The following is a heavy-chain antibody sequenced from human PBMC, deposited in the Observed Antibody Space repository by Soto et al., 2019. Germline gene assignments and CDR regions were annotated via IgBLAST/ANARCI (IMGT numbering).Heavy chain of an antibody. CDR2: INMDGSMT. CDR3: AREGRRADFDS. CDR1: GFTFTNYW. J-gene: IGHJ4*02. V-gene: IGHV3-74*01. Sequence: EVQVVESGGGLVQPGGSLRLSCAASGFTFTNYWMHWVRQVPGKGLVWISRINMDGSMTNYADSVKGRFTISKDNAKRTVYLQMNSLRAEDTAVYYCAREGRRADFDSWGQGTLVTVSS.